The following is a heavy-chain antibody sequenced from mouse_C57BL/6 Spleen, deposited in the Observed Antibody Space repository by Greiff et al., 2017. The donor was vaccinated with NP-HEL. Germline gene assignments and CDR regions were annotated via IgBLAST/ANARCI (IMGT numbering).Heavy chain of an antibody. CDR2: IYPGSGST. J-gene: IGHJ2*01. Sequence: QVLLQQPGAELVKPGASVKMSCTASGYTFTSYWITWVRQRPGQGLEWIGDIYPGSGSTNYNEKFKSKATLTVDTSSSTAYMQLSSLTSEDSAVYYCARYGSTFFDYWGQGTTLTVSS. CDR1: GYTFTSYW. V-gene: IGHV1-55*01. CDR3: ARYGSTFFDY. D-gene: IGHD1-1*01.